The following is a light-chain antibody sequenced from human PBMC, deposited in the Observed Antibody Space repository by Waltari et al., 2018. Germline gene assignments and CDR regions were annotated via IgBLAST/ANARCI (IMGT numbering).Light chain of an antibody. CDR1: NIGRKS. CDR2: HDT. V-gene: IGLV3-21*02. J-gene: IGLJ3*02. Sequence: SYELTQPPSVSVAPGQTARISCEGHNIGRKSTQWYQQKPGQAPVQVVFHDTERPSGIPERFSGSKSGNTATLTITRIEAGDEADYYCQVFDSPTDHQVFGGGTKVTVL. CDR3: QVFDSPTDHQV.